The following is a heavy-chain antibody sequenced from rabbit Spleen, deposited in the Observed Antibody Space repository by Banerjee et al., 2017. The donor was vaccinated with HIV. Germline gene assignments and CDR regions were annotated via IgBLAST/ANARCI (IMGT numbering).Heavy chain of an antibody. J-gene: IGHJ4*01. CDR1: GFSLTSSDY. CDR2: INTATGKA. CDR3: ARDGTGGSYFAL. D-gene: IGHD8-1*01. Sequence: QSLEESGGDLVKPGASLTLTCTASGFSLTSSDYICWVRQAPGKGLEWIACINTATGKAVYASWAKGRFTISKTSSTTVTLQMTSLTAADTATYFCARDGTGGSYFALWGPGTLVTV. V-gene: IGHV1S40*01.